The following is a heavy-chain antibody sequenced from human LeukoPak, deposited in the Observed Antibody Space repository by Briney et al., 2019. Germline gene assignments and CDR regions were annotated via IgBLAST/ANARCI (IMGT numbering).Heavy chain of an antibody. J-gene: IGHJ3*02. CDR2: IYYSGST. D-gene: IGHD3-22*01. CDR1: GGSIGSSSYY. Sequence: PSETLSLTCTVSGGSIGSSSYYWGWIRRPPGKGLEWIGYIYYSGSTNYNPSLKSRVTISVDTSKNQFSLKLSSVTAADTAVYYCARGCWPACDSSGSGAFDIWGQGTMVTVSS. CDR3: ARGCWPACDSSGSGAFDI. V-gene: IGHV4-61*05.